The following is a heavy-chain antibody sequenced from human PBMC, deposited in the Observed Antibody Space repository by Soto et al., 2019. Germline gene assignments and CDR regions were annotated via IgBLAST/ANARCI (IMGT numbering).Heavy chain of an antibody. CDR1: GFTFSSYA. V-gene: IGHV3-23*01. D-gene: IGHD2-2*01. J-gene: IGHJ4*02. Sequence: EVQLLESGGGLVQPGGSLRLSCAASGFTFSSYAMSWVRQAPGKGLEWVSAISGSGGSTYYADSVKGRFTISRDNSKNTLYLQMNSLRAEDTAVYYCAKGATFYCSSTSCYLHYWGQGTLVTVSS. CDR3: AKGATFYCSSTSCYLHY. CDR2: ISGSGGST.